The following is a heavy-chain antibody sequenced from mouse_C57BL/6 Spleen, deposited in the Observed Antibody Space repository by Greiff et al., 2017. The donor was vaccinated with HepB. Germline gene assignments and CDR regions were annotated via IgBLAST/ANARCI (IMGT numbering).Heavy chain of an antibody. D-gene: IGHD1-1*01. CDR2: ISYDGSN. CDR1: GYSITSGYY. CDR3: ARGATVVADY. Sequence: EVQLQESGPGLVKPSQSLSLTCSVTGYSITSGYYWNWIRQFPGNKLEWMGYISYDGSNNYNPSLKNRISITRDTSKNQFFLKLNSVTPEDTATYYCARGATVVADYWGQVTTLTVSS. J-gene: IGHJ2*01. V-gene: IGHV3-6*01.